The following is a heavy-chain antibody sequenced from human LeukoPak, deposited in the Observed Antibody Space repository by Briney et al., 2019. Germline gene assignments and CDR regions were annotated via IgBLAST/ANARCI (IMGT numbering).Heavy chain of an antibody. CDR2: IYYSGGT. V-gene: IGHV4-59*01. CDR3: ARAITIFGVVDAFDI. CDR1: GGSISSYY. J-gene: IGHJ3*02. D-gene: IGHD3-3*01. Sequence: SETLSLTCTVSGGSISSYYWSWIRQPPGKGLEWIGYIYYSGGTNYNPSLKSRVTISVDTSKNQFSLKLSSVTAADTAVYYCARAITIFGVVDAFDIWGQGTMVTVSS.